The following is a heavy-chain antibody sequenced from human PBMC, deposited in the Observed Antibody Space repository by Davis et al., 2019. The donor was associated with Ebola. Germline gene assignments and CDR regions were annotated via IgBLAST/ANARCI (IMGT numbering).Heavy chain of an antibody. CDR1: GFTFSSYG. V-gene: IGHV3-30*03. CDR3: AREVYGDYSLTYFEY. Sequence: GESLKISCAASGFTFSSYGMHWVRQAPGKGLEWVAVISYDGSNKYYADSVKDRFTISRDNSKNTLYLQMNSLRAEDTAVYYCAREVYGDYSLTYFEYWGQGTLVTVSS. CDR2: ISYDGSNK. D-gene: IGHD4-17*01. J-gene: IGHJ4*02.